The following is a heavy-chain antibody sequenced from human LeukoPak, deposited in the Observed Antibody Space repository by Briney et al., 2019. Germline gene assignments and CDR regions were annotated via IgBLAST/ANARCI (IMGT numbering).Heavy chain of an antibody. CDR3: AVIFYYDSSGLRS. Sequence: PSETLSLTCTVSGGSVSSGSYYWSWIRQPPGKGLEWIGEIYHSGSTNYNPSLKSRVSISVDKSKNQFSLKLSSVTAADTAVYFCAVIFYYDSSGLRSWGQGTLVTVSS. D-gene: IGHD3-22*01. CDR2: IYHSGST. V-gene: IGHV4-61*01. CDR1: GGSVSSGSYY. J-gene: IGHJ5*02.